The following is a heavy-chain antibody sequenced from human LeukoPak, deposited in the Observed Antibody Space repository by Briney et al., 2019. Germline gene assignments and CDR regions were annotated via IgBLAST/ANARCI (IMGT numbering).Heavy chain of an antibody. CDR3: TALLYYDFWSGYYTGQAYYYYGMDV. CDR1: GFTFSNAW. CDR2: IKSKTDGGTT. D-gene: IGHD3-3*01. J-gene: IGHJ6*02. V-gene: IGHV3-15*01. Sequence: PGGSLRLSCAASGFTFSNAWMSWVRQAPGKGLEWVGRIKSKTDGGTTDYAAPVKGRFTISRDDSKNTLYLQMNSLKTEDTAVYYCTALLYYDFWSGYYTGQAYYYYGMDVWGQGTTVTVSS.